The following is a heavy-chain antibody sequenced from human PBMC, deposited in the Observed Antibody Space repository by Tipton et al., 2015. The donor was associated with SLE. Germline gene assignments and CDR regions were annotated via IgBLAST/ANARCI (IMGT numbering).Heavy chain of an antibody. D-gene: IGHD3-16*01. CDR1: GGSISSGSYY. V-gene: IGHV4-61*02. CDR3: ARGIMGDHDY. Sequence: TLSLTCTVSGGSISSGSYYWSWIRQPAGKGLEWIGRIYTSGSTNYNPSLKSRATISVDTSKNQFSLKLSSVTAADTAVYYCARGIMGDHDYWGQGTLVTVSS. CDR2: IYTSGST. J-gene: IGHJ4*02.